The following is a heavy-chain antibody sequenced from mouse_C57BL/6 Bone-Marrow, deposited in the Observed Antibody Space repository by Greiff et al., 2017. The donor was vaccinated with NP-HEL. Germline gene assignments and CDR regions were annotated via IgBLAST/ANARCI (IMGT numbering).Heavy chain of an antibody. CDR1: GFTFSDYY. D-gene: IGHD3-2*02. V-gene: IGHV5-12*01. CDR2: ISNGGGST. Sequence: EVQRVESGGGLVQPGGSLKLSCAASGFTFSDYYMYWVRQTPEKRLEWVAYISNGGGSTYYPDTVKGRFTISRDNAKNTLYLQMSRLKSEDTAMYYCARHRGLRPSAMDYWGQGTSVTVSS. CDR3: ARHRGLRPSAMDY. J-gene: IGHJ4*01.